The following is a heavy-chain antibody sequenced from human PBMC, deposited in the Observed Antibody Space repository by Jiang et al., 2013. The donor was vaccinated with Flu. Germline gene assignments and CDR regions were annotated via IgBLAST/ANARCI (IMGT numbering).Heavy chain of an antibody. CDR1: GGSISSGSYY. J-gene: IGHJ4*02. D-gene: IGHD7-27*01. CDR2: IYTSGST. CDR3: ATTVKLGIWNGVDY. Sequence: GPGLVKPSQTLSLTCTVSGGSISSGSYYWSWIRQPAGKGLEWIGRIYTSGSTNYNPSLKSRVTISVDTSKNQFSLKLSSVTAADTAVYYCATTVKLGIWNGVDYWGQGTLVTVSS. V-gene: IGHV4-61*02.